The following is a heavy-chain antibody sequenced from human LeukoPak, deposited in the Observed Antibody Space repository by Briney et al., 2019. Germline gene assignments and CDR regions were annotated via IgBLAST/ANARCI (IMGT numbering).Heavy chain of an antibody. CDR3: ARDRSYGYVGSDY. CDR2: ISAYNGNT. V-gene: IGHV1-18*01. D-gene: IGHD5-18*01. Sequence: GASVKVSCKASGYTFTSYGISWVRQAPGQGLEWMGWISAYNGNTNYAQKLQGRVTMTRDMSTSTVYMELSSLRSEDTAVYYCARDRSYGYVGSDYWGQGTLVTVSS. J-gene: IGHJ4*02. CDR1: GYTFTSYG.